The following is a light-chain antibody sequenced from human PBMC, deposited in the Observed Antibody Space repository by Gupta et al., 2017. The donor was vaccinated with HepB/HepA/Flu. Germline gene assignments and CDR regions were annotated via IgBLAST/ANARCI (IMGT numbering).Light chain of an antibody. V-gene: IGKV1-9*01. CDR2: AAS. CDR1: QGISSY. Sequence: IQLTQSPSSLSAFVGDRVTITCRASQGISSYLAWYQQKPGKAPKLLIYAASTLQSGVPSRFSGSGSGTEFTLTISSLQPEDFATYYCQQHNSYPRTFGQGTKLEIK. CDR3: QQHNSYPRT. J-gene: IGKJ2*01.